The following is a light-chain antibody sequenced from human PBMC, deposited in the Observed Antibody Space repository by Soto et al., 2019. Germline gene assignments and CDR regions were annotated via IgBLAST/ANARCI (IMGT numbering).Light chain of an antibody. Sequence: ELGMTQSPATLSVSPGERATLSCRASQSISTELAWYQQKPGQPPRLLIYSASTRATGVPARFTGSGSGSAFTLTISGLQSADFAVYYCQQGHNWPLTFGQGTRLEI. V-gene: IGKV3-15*01. CDR2: SAS. J-gene: IGKJ2*01. CDR1: QSISTE. CDR3: QQGHNWPLT.